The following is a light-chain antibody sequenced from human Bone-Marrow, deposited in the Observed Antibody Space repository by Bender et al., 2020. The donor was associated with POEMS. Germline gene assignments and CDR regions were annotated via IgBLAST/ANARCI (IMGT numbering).Light chain of an antibody. V-gene: IGLV3-25*03. CDR3: QSADSCGKYQV. Sequence: SYELTQPPSVSVSPGQTARITCSGHVSPNQFAYWYQQKPGQAPVSVMHSDSERPSGIPDRFPGSNSGNTVTLTIRGVQAENRADYCCQSADSCGKYQVFGGRTSLTVL. J-gene: IGLJ3*02. CDR1: VSPNQF. CDR2: SDS.